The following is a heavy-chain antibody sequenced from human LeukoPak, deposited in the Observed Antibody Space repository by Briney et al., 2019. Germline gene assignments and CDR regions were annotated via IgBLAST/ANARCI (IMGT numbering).Heavy chain of an antibody. CDR3: AKDPYGHYYYYYMDV. V-gene: IGHV3-23*01. D-gene: IGHD3-16*01. Sequence: GGSLRLSCAASGFTFSSYGMHWVRQAPGKGLEWVSAISGSGGSTYYADSVKGRFTISRDNSKNTLYLQMNSLRAEDTAVYYCAKDPYGHYYYYYMDVWGKGTTVTVSS. J-gene: IGHJ6*03. CDR2: ISGSGGST. CDR1: GFTFSSYG.